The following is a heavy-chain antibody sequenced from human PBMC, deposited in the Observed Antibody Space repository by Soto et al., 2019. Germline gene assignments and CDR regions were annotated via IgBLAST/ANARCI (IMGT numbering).Heavy chain of an antibody. D-gene: IGHD2-2*01. Sequence: PSETLSLTCTVSGGSISSYYWSWIRQPPGKGLEWIGYIYYSGSTNYNPSLKSRVTISVDTSKNQFSLKLSSVTAADTAVYYCGRHSGYCSSTSCYGFDYWGQGTLVTVSS. J-gene: IGHJ4*02. V-gene: IGHV4-59*08. CDR2: IYYSGST. CDR3: GRHSGYCSSTSCYGFDY. CDR1: GGSISSYY.